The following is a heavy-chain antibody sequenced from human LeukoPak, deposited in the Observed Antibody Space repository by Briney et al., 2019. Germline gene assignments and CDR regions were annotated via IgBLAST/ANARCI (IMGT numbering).Heavy chain of an antibody. CDR1: GGSLSSYY. D-gene: IGHD3-3*01. CDR2: IYYSGST. V-gene: IGHV4-59*01. Sequence: SETLPLTCTVSGGSLSSYYWSWIRQPPGKGLEWIGYIYYSGSTNYNPSLKSRVTISVDTSKNQFSLKLSSVTAADTAVYYCARDRSGYPDYWGQGTLVTGSS. J-gene: IGHJ4*02. CDR3: ARDRSGYPDY.